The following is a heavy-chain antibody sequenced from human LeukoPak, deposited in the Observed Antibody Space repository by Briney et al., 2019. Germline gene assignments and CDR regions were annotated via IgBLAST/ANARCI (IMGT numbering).Heavy chain of an antibody. CDR2: IWYDGSNK. CDR1: GFTFSSYA. D-gene: IGHD2-15*01. Sequence: GRSLRLSCAASGFTFSSYAMHWVRQAPGKGLEWVAVIWYDGSNKYYADSVKGRFTISRDNSKNTLYLQMNSLRAEDTAVYYCARDGRYCSGGSCPFDYWGQGTLVTVSS. CDR3: ARDGRYCSGGSCPFDY. J-gene: IGHJ4*02. V-gene: IGHV3-33*08.